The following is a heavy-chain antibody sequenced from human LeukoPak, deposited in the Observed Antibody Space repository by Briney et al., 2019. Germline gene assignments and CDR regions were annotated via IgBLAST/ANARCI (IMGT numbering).Heavy chain of an antibody. Sequence: SETLSLTCAVYGGSFSGYYWSWIRQPPGKGLEWTGEINHSGSTNYNPSLKSRVTISVDTSKNQFSLKLSSVTAADTAVYYCARIRRLLWFGELLGYFDYWGQGTLVTVSP. J-gene: IGHJ4*02. V-gene: IGHV4-34*01. CDR3: ARIRRLLWFGELLGYFDY. CDR1: GGSFSGYY. D-gene: IGHD3-10*01. CDR2: INHSGST.